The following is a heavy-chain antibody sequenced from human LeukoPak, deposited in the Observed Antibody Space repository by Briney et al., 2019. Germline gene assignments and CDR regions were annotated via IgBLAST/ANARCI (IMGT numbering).Heavy chain of an antibody. D-gene: IGHD3-10*01. CDR3: AGGSGSYSDWFDP. CDR1: GGSISSYY. Sequence: SETLSLTCTASGGSISSYYWTWIRQPPGKGLEWIGEINHSGSSNYNPSLKSRVTISADTSKNQFSLNLSSVTAADTAVYYCAGGSGSYSDWFDPWGQGTLVTVSS. V-gene: IGHV4-34*01. J-gene: IGHJ5*02. CDR2: INHSGSS.